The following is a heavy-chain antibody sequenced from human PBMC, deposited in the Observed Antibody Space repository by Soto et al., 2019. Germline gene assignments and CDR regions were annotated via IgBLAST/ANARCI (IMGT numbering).Heavy chain of an antibody. CDR2: IFYRGGT. Sequence: PSETLSLTCTVSGDSISTHYWSWIRQPPGKGLQWIGYIFYRGGTAYNPSLKSRVTISLDMSKKQFSLKLSSVTAADTGVYYCTTEEIVSAGIYFDYWGQGTLVTVSS. V-gene: IGHV4-59*11. D-gene: IGHD2-2*01. CDR1: GDSISTHY. CDR3: TTEEIVSAGIYFDY. J-gene: IGHJ4*02.